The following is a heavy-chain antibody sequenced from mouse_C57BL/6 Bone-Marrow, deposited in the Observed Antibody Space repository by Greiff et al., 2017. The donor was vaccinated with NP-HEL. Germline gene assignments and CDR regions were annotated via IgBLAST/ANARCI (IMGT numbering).Heavy chain of an antibody. CDR1: GFSFNPYA. J-gene: IGHJ2*01. CDR2: ISSNSNNYAT. V-gene: IGHV10-1*01. Sequence: EADGGLVQPNGSLKLSCAASGFSFNPYAMNWVRQAPGKGLEWVARISSNSNNYATYYADSVKDRFTISRDDSESMLYLQMNNWKTEDTAMYYCGRGDYAKAYYVDYWGQGTTLTVSS. CDR3: GRGDYAKAYYVDY. D-gene: IGHD2-4*01.